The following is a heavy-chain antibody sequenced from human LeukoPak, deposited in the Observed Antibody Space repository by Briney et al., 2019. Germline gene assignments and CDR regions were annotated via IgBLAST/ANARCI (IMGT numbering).Heavy chain of an antibody. V-gene: IGHV1-2*02. Sequence: ASVKVSCKASGYTFTAYYIHWVRQAPGLGLEWMGWINPNTGGTNYAQKFQGRVTMTRDTSSSTAYMELSRLRSDDTAVYYGARGREEVVHYWGQGTLVTVSS. CDR1: GYTFTAYY. CDR2: INPNTGGT. CDR3: ARGREEVVHY. J-gene: IGHJ4*02. D-gene: IGHD6-6*01.